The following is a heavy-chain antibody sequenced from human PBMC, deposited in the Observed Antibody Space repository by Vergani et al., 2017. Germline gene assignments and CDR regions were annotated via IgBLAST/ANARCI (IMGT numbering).Heavy chain of an antibody. CDR2: ICHTEDT. V-gene: IGHV4-4*03. Sequence: VQLQESGPGLVKPPGTLSLTCAVSGDSISSNNCWTWVRQPPGKGQEWIGVICHTEDTKYSPSLKSRVTVSVDESRNLFSLRLNSVTAADTAVYYCATIGYRRWGYYFDYWGEGILVTVSS. CDR1: GDSISSNNC. CDR3: ATIGYRRWGYYFDY. D-gene: IGHD2-2*02. J-gene: IGHJ4*02.